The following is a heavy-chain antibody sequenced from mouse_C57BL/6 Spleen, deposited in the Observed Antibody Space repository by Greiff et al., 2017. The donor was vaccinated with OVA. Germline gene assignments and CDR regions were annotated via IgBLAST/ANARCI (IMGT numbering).Heavy chain of an antibody. D-gene: IGHD3-2*02. CDR3: ARYGGAQVSFAY. J-gene: IGHJ3*01. CDR2: IRNKANGYTT. Sequence: DVKLVESGGGLVQPGGSLSLSCAASGFTFTDYYMSWVRQPPGKALEWLGFIRNKANGYTTEYSASVKGRFTISRDNSQSILYLQMNALRAEDSATYYCARYGGAQVSFAYWGQGTLVTVSA. V-gene: IGHV7-3*01. CDR1: GFTFTDYY.